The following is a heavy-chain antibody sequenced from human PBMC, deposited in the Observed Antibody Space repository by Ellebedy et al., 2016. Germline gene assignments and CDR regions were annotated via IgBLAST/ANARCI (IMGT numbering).Heavy chain of an antibody. CDR2: ISDYNGNT. J-gene: IGHJ4*02. CDR1: GYTFTSYG. Sequence: ASVKVSCKASGYTFTSYGISWVRQAPGQGLEWMGWISDYNGNTIYAQKLQGRVTMTTDTSTSTAYMELRSLRSDDTAVYYCARDSRVTFGGLIVYFDFWGQGTLVTVSS. V-gene: IGHV1-18*01. D-gene: IGHD3-16*02. CDR3: ARDSRVTFGGLIVYFDF.